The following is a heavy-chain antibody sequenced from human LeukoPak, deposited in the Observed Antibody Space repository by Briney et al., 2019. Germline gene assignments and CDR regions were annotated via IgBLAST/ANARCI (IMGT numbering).Heavy chain of an antibody. CDR3: ARCLGFAVVPAAIYFDY. D-gene: IGHD2-2*02. J-gene: IGHJ4*02. CDR1: GGSISSGGYY. V-gene: IGHV4-30-2*01. CDR2: IYHSGST. Sequence: SETLSLTCTVSGGSISSGGYYWSWIRQPPGKGLEWIGYIYHSGSTYYNPSLKSRVTISVDRSKNQFSLKLSSVTAADTAVYYCARCLGFAVVPAAIYFDYWGQGTLVTVSS.